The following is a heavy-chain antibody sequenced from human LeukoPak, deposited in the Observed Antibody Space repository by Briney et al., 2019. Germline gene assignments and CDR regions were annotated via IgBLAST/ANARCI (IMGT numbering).Heavy chain of an antibody. D-gene: IGHD3-3*01. V-gene: IGHV4-59*05. CDR1: GGSISSYY. CDR3: ARHAATYYDFWSGSYYFDY. Sequence: SETLSLTCTVSGGSISSYYWSWIRQPPGKGLEWIGSIYYSGSTYYNPSLKSRVTISVDTSRNQFSLKLSSVTAADTAVYYCARHAATYYDFWSGSYYFDYWGQGTLVTVSS. J-gene: IGHJ4*02. CDR2: IYYSGST.